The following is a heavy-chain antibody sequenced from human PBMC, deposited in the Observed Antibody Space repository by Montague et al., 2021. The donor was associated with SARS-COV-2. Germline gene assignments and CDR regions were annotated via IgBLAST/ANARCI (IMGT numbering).Heavy chain of an antibody. V-gene: IGHV4-34*01. CDR1: GGSFSGYF. Sequence: SETLSLTCAVSGGSFSGYFWSWIRQPPGKGLEWIGEINHTGSTKHNPSLKSRVTISVDTSKNLFSLKVTSMTAADTAIYYCARLGDGVVPAPILGVGPFYSYYYMDVWGKGTTVTVSS. CDR2: INHTGST. D-gene: IGHD2-2*02. J-gene: IGHJ6*03. CDR3: ARLGDGVVPAPILGVGPFYSYYYMDV.